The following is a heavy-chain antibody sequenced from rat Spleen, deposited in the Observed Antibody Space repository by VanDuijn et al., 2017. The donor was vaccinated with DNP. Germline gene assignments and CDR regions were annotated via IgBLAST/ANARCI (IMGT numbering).Heavy chain of an antibody. CDR3: ARHMDTGSYYAMDV. CDR1: GFTFSHYY. Sequence: EVQLVESGEHLVQPGGSMKLSCAASGFTFSHYYMAWVRQAPTTGLEWVASISTGRGTTYYRDSVKGRLTSSRDNAKSMLYLQVDSLRPEDTATYYCARHMDTGSYYAMDVWGRGISVTVSS. D-gene: IGHD4-1*01. V-gene: IGHV5-25*01. CDR2: ISTGRGTT. J-gene: IGHJ4*01.